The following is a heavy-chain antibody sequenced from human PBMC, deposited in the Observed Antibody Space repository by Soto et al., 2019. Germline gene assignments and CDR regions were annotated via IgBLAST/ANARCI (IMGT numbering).Heavy chain of an antibody. V-gene: IGHV1-3*01. CDR1: GYTFTSYA. D-gene: IGHD2-2*01. CDR3: ASLSADIVVVQAAIGYYYYGMDG. CDR2: INAGNGNT. Sequence: ASLQVSCKASGYTFTSYAMHWVRQAPGQRLEWMGWINAGNGNTKYSQKFQGRVTITRDTSASKAYMELSRLRSEDTAVYYCASLSADIVVVQAAIGYYYYGMDGWGQGTTVTLSS. J-gene: IGHJ6*02.